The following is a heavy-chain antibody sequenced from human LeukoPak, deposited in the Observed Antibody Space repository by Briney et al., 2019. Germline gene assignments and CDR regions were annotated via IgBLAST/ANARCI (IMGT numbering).Heavy chain of an antibody. V-gene: IGHV1-69*01. J-gene: IGHJ5*02. CDR2: IIPIFGTA. CDR1: GGTFSSYA. D-gene: IGHD1-20*01. CDR3: AREGGGITGRRRSNWFDP. Sequence: GSSVKVSCKASGGTFSSYAISWVRQAPGQGLEWMGGIIPIFGTANYAQKFQGRVTITADESTSTAYMELSSLRSEDTAVYYCAREGGGITGRRRSNWFDPWGQGILVTVSS.